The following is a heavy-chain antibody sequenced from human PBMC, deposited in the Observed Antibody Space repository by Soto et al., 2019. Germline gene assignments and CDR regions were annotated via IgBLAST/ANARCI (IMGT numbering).Heavy chain of an antibody. V-gene: IGHV1-58*02. CDR3: AALEVGYLFMDV. J-gene: IGHJ6*02. Sequence: SVNVSCKASGFTFTSSAMQWVRQARGQRLEWIGWIVVGSGNTNYAQKFQERVTITRDMSTSTAYMELSSLRSEDTAVYYCAALEVGYLFMDVWGQGTTVTVSS. CDR2: IVVGSGNT. CDR1: GFTFTSSA. D-gene: IGHD6-25*01.